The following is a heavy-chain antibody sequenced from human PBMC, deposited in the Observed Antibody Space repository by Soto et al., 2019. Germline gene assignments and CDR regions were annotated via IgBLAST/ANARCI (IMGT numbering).Heavy chain of an antibody. CDR1: GFSPSTRGVG. D-gene: IGHD5-12*01. J-gene: IGHJ4*02. CDR3: AHRSRGYAYYFDQ. Sequence: QITLKESDPTLVRPTQTRTLTCSFSGFSPSTRGVGVGWIRQPPGKAMEWLALIFWDDDKWYSLSLRSRLTINEDTSKNQVVLTMTNMDPVDTATYYCAHRSRGYAYYFDQWGQGTLVTVSS. CDR2: IFWDDDK. V-gene: IGHV2-5*02.